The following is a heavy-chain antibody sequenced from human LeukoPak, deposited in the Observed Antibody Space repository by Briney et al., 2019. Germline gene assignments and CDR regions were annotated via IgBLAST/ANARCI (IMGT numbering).Heavy chain of an antibody. V-gene: IGHV4-39*07. CDR3: AKDFVVVPGNVNYFDY. J-gene: IGHJ4*02. CDR1: GGSISTSNYY. CDR2: IFYSGST. Sequence: SETLSLTCTVSGGSISTSNYYWGWIRQPPGKGLEWIGNIFYSGSTYYSPSVKSRVTISLDTSRNQFSLKLNSVTAADTAVYYCAKDFVVVPGNVNYFDYWGQGTLVTVSS. D-gene: IGHD2-21*02.